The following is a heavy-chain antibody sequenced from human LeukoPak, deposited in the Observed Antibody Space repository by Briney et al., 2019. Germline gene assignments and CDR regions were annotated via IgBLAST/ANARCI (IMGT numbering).Heavy chain of an antibody. CDR1: GFTFSSYW. V-gene: IGHV3-30*02. CDR3: AKGARDYYDSSGLDY. CDR2: IRYDGSNK. Sequence: GGSLRLSCAASGFTFSSYWMSWVRQAPGKGLEWVAFIRYDGSNKYYADSVKGRFTISRDNSKNTLYLQMNSLRAEDTAVYYCAKGARDYYDSSGLDYWGQGTLVTVSS. D-gene: IGHD3-22*01. J-gene: IGHJ4*02.